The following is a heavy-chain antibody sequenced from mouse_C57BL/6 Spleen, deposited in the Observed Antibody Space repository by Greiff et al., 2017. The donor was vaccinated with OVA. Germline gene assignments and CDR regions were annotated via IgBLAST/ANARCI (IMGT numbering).Heavy chain of an antibody. V-gene: IGHV5-6*02. J-gene: IGHJ4*01. D-gene: IGHD2-1*01. CDR1: GFTFSSYG. CDR3: ARLGGNPYYYAMDY. CDR2: ISSGGSYT. Sequence: DVMLVESGGDLVKPGGSLKLSCAASGFTFSSYGMSWVRQTPDKRLEWVATISSGGSYTYYPDSVKGRFTISRDNAKNTLYLQMSSLKSEDTAMDYCARLGGNPYYYAMDYWGQGTSVTVSS.